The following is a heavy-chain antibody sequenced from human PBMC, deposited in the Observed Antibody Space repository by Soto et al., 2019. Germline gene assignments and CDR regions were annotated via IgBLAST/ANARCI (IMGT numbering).Heavy chain of an antibody. V-gene: IGHV1-69*01. D-gene: IGHD6-13*01. Sequence: QVQLVQSGAEVKKPGSSVKVSCKASGGTFSSYAISWVRQAPGQGLEWLGGIIPIYGTANYAQKLQGRVMISADESTSTAYMALSSLRSEDTAVYYCPRGSSSTLDDYFDYRGQGTLVTVSS. CDR1: GGTFSSYA. CDR3: PRGSSSTLDDYFDY. J-gene: IGHJ4*02. CDR2: IIPIYGTA.